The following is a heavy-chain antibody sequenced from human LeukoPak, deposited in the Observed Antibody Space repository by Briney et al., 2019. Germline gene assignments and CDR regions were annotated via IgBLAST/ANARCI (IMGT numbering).Heavy chain of an antibody. CDR3: ARGRVVIARYYFDY. J-gene: IGHJ4*02. V-gene: IGHV4-34*01. D-gene: IGHD2-21*01. CDR1: GGSLSGYY. CDR2: INHSGST. Sequence: PSETLSLTCAVYGGSLSGYYWSWIRQPPGKGLEWIGEINHSGSTNYNPSLKSRVTISVDTSKNQFSLKLSSVTAADTAVHYCARGRVVIARYYFDYWGQGTLVTVSS.